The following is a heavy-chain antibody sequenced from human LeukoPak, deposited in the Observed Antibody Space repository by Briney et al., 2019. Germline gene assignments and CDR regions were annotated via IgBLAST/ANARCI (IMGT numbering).Heavy chain of an antibody. CDR2: INPNSGGT. CDR3: ARASDCSGGSCYSDYYYYYMDV. Sequence: ASVKVSCKASGYTFTGYYMHWVRQAPGQGLEWMGWINPNSGGTNYAQKFQGRVTMTRDTSSSTAYMELSRLRSDDTAVYYCARASDCSGGSCYSDYYYYYMDVWGKGTTVAVSS. D-gene: IGHD2-15*01. J-gene: IGHJ6*03. V-gene: IGHV1-2*02. CDR1: GYTFTGYY.